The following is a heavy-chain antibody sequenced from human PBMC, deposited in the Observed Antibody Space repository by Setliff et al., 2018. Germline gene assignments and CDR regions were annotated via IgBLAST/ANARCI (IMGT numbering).Heavy chain of an antibody. J-gene: IGHJ4*02. Sequence: SETLSLTCGVSGASITSGHYWGWIRQPPGKGLEWIATMSHRGRTYYNPSLQSRGAISLDTSRNQFSLELSSVTAADTAVYYCARDPGVHSGTWCLDSWGQGTQVTVSS. D-gene: IGHD2-8*01. CDR1: GASITSGHY. CDR2: MSHRGRT. V-gene: IGHV4-38-2*02. CDR3: ARDPGVHSGTWCLDS.